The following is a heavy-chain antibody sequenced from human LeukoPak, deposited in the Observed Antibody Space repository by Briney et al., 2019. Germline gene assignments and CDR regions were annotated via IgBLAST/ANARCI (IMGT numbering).Heavy chain of an antibody. CDR1: GFTFSSYS. CDR3: ARTRLGGGYFYYYYYGMDV. V-gene: IGHV3-48*04. CDR2: ISSSGSTI. D-gene: IGHD3-22*01. Sequence: GGSLRLSCAASGFTFSSYSMNWVRQAPGKGLEWVSYISSSGSTIYYADSVKGRFTISRDNAKNSLYLQMNSLRAEDTAVYYCARTRLGGGYFYYYYYGMDVWGQGTTVTVSS. J-gene: IGHJ6*02.